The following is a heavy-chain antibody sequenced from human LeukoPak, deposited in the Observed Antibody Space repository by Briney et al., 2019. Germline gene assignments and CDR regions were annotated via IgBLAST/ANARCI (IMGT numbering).Heavy chain of an antibody. CDR3: ARGIPHSSSWYSKPNWFDP. J-gene: IGHJ5*02. CDR2: INHSGST. CDR1: GGSFSGYY. V-gene: IGHV4-34*01. Sequence: PSETLSLTCAVYGGSFSGYYWSWIRQPPGKGLEWIGEINHSGSTNYNPSLKSRVTISVDTSKNQFSLKLSSVTAADTAVYYCARGIPHSSSWYSKPNWFDPWGQGTLVTVSS. D-gene: IGHD6-13*01.